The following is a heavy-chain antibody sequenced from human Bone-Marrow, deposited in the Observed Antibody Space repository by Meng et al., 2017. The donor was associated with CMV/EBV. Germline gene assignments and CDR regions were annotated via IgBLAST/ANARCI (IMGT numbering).Heavy chain of an antibody. CDR1: GYTFTSYD. CDR3: ARGAGIAAPN. V-gene: IGHV1-8*01. Sequence: KVSCKASGYTFTSYDINWVRRATGQGLEWMGWMNPNSGNTGYAQKFQGRVTVTRNTSISTAYMELSSLRSEDTAVYYCARGAGIAAPNWGQGTLVTVSS. J-gene: IGHJ4*02. D-gene: IGHD6-13*01. CDR2: MNPNSGNT.